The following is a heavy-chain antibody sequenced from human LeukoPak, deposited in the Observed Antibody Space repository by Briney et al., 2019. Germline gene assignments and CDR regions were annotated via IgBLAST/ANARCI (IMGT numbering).Heavy chain of an antibody. CDR3: AKDRLRFLEWSSVYYYGMDV. J-gene: IGHJ6*02. CDR1: GFTFSSYA. D-gene: IGHD3-3*01. V-gene: IGHV3-23*01. CDR2: ISGSGGST. Sequence: GGSLRLSCAASGFTFSSYAMSWVRQAPGNGLEWVSAISGSGGSTYYADSVKGRFTISRDNSKNTLYLQMNSLRAEDTAVYYCAKDRLRFLEWSSVYYYGMDVWGQGTTVTVSS.